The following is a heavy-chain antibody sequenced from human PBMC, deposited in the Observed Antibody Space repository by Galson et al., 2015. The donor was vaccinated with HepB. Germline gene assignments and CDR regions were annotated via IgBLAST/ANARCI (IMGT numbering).Heavy chain of an antibody. J-gene: IGHJ4*02. V-gene: IGHV3-74*03. Sequence: PRLSCAASRFIFSGYWIDWVRQVPGKGLLWVSRIKFDGITTMYADAVKGRFTISRDNAKNTVYLQMNSLRDEDTAIYYCTREGQGAFDYWGQGTLVTVSS. CDR1: RFIFSGYW. CDR2: IKFDGITT. CDR3: TREGQGAFDY.